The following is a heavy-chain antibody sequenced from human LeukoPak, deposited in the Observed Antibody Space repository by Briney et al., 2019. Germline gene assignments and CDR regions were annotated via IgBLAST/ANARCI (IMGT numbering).Heavy chain of an antibody. J-gene: IGHJ3*02. CDR3: AREGVGYPDAFDI. CDR1: GFTVSNNY. D-gene: IGHD2-15*01. Sequence: GGSLRLSCAASGFTVSNNYMSWVRQAPGKGLEWVSVFYSGGSTYYADSVKGRFTSSRDNAKNTLYLQMNSLRAEDTAVYYCAREGVGYPDAFDIWGQGTMVTVPS. V-gene: IGHV3-53*01. CDR2: FYSGGST.